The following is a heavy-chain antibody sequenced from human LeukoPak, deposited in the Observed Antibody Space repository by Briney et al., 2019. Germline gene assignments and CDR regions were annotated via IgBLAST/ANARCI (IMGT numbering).Heavy chain of an antibody. J-gene: IGHJ4*02. V-gene: IGHV1-69*01. CDR2: IIPIFGTA. CDR3: ARGRSSGWSDFDY. D-gene: IGHD6-19*01. CDR1: GGTFSSYA. Sequence: SVRVSCKASGGTFSSYAISWVRQAPGQGLEWMGGIIPIFGTANYAQKFQGRVTITADESTSTAYMELSSLRSEDTAVYYCARGRSSGWSDFDYWGQGTLVTVSS.